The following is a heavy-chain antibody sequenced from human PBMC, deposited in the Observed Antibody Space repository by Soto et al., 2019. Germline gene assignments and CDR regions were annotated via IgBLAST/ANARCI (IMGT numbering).Heavy chain of an antibody. J-gene: IGHJ4*02. Sequence: PGGPLRLSCAVSGFTFGSNWMNWVRRIPGKGLEWVAYIKPDGSATYYVDSVKGRFTISRDNARNSLYLQMNSLRVEDTSVYYCARAGYCGPGCYYYFDYWGQGTLVTVSS. CDR3: ARAGYCGPGCYYYFDY. D-gene: IGHD2-21*02. V-gene: IGHV3-7*01. CDR1: GFTFGSNW. CDR2: IKPDGSAT.